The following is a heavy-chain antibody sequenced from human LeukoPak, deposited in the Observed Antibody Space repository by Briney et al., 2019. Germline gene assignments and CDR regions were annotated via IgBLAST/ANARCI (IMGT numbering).Heavy chain of an antibody. Sequence: ASVKVSCKASGYTFTGYYMHWVRQAPGQGLEWMGRINPNSGGTNYAQKFQGRVTMTEDTSTDTAYMELSSLRSEDTAVYYCATGVRGYSYDYWGQGTLVTVSS. V-gene: IGHV1-2*06. J-gene: IGHJ4*02. CDR1: GYTFTGYY. CDR2: INPNSGGT. D-gene: IGHD5-18*01. CDR3: ATGVRGYSYDY.